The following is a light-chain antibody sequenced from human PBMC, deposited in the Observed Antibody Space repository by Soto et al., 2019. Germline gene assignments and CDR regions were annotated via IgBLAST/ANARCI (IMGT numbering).Light chain of an antibody. CDR1: QGISSW. Sequence: DIQMTPSPSSVSASVGDRVTITCRASQGISSWLARYQQKPGKAPKLLIYATSSSQSGVPSRFSGSVSRTDLTLTISSVQPEGFATDYCQHANSVPVNFAGETKVDIK. V-gene: IGKV1-12*01. CDR2: ATS. J-gene: IGKJ4*01. CDR3: QHANSVPVN.